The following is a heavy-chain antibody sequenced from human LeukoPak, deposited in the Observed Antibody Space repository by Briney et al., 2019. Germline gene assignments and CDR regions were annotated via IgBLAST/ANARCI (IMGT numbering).Heavy chain of an antibody. CDR2: IYSGGST. D-gene: IGHD2-2*01. V-gene: IGHV3-23*03. CDR1: GFTFSSYA. Sequence: GGSLRLSCAASGFTFSSYAMSWVRQAPGKGLEWVSVIYSGGSTYYADSVKGRFTISRDNSKNTLYLQMNSLRAEDTAVYYCAKDHLSGIVVPANHQKNYFDYWGQGTLVTVSS. J-gene: IGHJ4*02. CDR3: AKDHLSGIVVPANHQKNYFDY.